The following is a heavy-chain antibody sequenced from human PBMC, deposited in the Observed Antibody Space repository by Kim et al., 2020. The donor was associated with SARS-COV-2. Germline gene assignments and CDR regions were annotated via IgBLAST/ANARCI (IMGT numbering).Heavy chain of an antibody. Sequence: SETLSLTCAVSGGSISSATWWSWVRQTPGKGLEWIGDIYHSVTTNYNPSLKSRVNMSVDKSKNQLSLTLSAVTAADTAVYYCAGPRVTGTTEDNYYPGMGVWGRGTTVTVSS. CDR2: IYHSVTT. V-gene: IGHV4-4*02. CDR1: GGSISSATW. CDR3: AGPRVTGTTEDNYYPGMGV. J-gene: IGHJ6*02. D-gene: IGHD1-20*01.